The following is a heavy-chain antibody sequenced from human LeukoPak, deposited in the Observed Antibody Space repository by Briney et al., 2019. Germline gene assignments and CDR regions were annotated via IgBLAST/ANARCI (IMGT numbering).Heavy chain of an antibody. D-gene: IGHD3-10*01. CDR1: GYIFTGYY. V-gene: IGHV1-2*02. Sequence: GASVKVSCKASGYIFTGYYMHWVRQAPGQGLEWMGWINPNSGGTNYAQKFQGRVTMTRDTSISTAYMELSRLRSDDTAVYYCARVKRAYLLWFGECFDYWGQGTLVTVSS. CDR2: INPNSGGT. J-gene: IGHJ4*02. CDR3: ARVKRAYLLWFGECFDY.